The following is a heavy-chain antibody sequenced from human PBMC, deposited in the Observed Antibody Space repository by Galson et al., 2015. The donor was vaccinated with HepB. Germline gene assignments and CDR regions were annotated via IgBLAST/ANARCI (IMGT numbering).Heavy chain of an antibody. Sequence: SLRLSCAASGFTFSSYSMNWVRQAPGKGLEWVSYISSSSSTIYYADSVKGRFTISRDNSKNTLYLQMNSLRAEDTAVYYCAKTGYYGSGSDDYWGQGTLVTVSS. CDR3: AKTGYYGSGSDDY. CDR1: GFTFSSYS. D-gene: IGHD3-10*01. V-gene: IGHV3-48*01. J-gene: IGHJ4*02. CDR2: ISSSSSTI.